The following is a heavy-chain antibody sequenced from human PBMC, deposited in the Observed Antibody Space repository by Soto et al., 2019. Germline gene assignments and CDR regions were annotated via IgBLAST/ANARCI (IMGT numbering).Heavy chain of an antibody. V-gene: IGHV1-69*01. CDR1: GDTSTTYV. D-gene: IGHD2-21*01. Sequence: VQLVQSGSEVKKPGSSVKVSCKASGDTSTTYVVSWVRQAPGNGLEWMGGINPMSRTAKYAEKYSGRVTITAAEATKTVYLALTTLRFEDTAVYFCVRGTYCGASCYFAREYWGQGTLVAVSS. CDR3: VRGTYCGASCYFAREY. CDR2: INPMSRTA. J-gene: IGHJ4*02.